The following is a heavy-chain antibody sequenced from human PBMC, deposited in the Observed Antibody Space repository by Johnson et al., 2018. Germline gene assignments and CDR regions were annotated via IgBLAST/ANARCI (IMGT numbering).Heavy chain of an antibody. V-gene: IGHV3-30*18. J-gene: IGHJ6*03. Sequence: VQLLESGGGVVQPGRSXRLSCAASGFTFSSYGMHWVRQAPGKGLEWVAVINSNGSNRYYADSVKGRFTISRDNSKNKLYMQMNSLRAEDTAVYYCAKDPSSSYYYYYYYMDVWGKWTTVTVSS. D-gene: IGHD6-6*01. CDR3: AKDPSSSYYYYYYYMDV. CDR1: GFTFSSYG. CDR2: INSNGSNR.